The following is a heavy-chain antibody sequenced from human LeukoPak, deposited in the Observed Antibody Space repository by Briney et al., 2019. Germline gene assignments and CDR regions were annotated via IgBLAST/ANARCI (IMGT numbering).Heavy chain of an antibody. Sequence: GASVKVSCKASGYTFTGYYMHWVRHAPGQGLEWMGWIKPNSDGTQYAQKLQGRVTITRHTSISTAYMELSRLSSDDTAVYYCARECSTACNHFDYWGQGTLVTVSS. CDR1: GYTFTGYY. CDR3: ARECSTACNHFDY. CDR2: IKPNSDGT. D-gene: IGHD1-14*01. J-gene: IGHJ4*02. V-gene: IGHV1-2*02.